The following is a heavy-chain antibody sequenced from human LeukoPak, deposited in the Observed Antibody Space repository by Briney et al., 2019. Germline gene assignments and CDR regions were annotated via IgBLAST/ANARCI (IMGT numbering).Heavy chain of an antibody. CDR2: TSYSRTT. CDR3: AKLGHSDGWYLWDFDT. J-gene: IGHJ3*02. D-gene: IGHD6-19*01. Sequence: SETLSLTCTVSGGSITGHYWNWIRQTPGMRLEWIGYTSYSRTTIYNSYFKGRATMSIDTSKNQLYLNLTSVTATDTAVYYCAKLGHSDGWYLWDFDTWGQGTAVIVSS. CDR1: GGSITGHY. V-gene: IGHV4-59*08.